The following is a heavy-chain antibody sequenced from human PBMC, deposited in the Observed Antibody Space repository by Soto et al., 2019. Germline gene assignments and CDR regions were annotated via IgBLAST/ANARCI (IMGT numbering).Heavy chain of an antibody. V-gene: IGHV1-69*13. CDR2: IIPIFGTA. Sequence: SVKGSCKASGGTFSSYAISWVRQATGQGLEWMGGIIPIFGTANYAQKFQGRVTITADESTSTAYMELSSLRSEDTAVYYCARRRSGELNYYGMDVWGQGTTVTVSS. CDR3: ARRRSGELNYYGMDV. CDR1: GGTFSSYA. D-gene: IGHD1-1*01. J-gene: IGHJ6*02.